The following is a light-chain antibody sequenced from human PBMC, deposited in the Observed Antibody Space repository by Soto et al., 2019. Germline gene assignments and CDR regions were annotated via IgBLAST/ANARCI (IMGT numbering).Light chain of an antibody. CDR1: QTVNSDY. J-gene: IGKJ1*01. V-gene: IGKV3-20*01. CDR2: ATS. CDR3: HQFGYSPRT. Sequence: ELVLTQSPGTLSLSPGETATLSCRASQTVNSDYLAWFQQRPGQAPRLLIFATSRRATDIPDRFSGSGSGTDFTLAIRRLEPEDFAVYYCHQFGYSPRTFGQGTKGDIK.